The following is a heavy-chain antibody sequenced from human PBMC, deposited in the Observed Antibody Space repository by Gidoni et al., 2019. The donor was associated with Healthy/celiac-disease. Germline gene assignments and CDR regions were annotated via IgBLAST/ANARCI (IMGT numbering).Heavy chain of an antibody. Sequence: QVQLVQSGAEVKKPGSSVKVSCKASGGTFSSYAISWVRQAPGQGLEWMGGIIPIFGTANDAQKFQGRVTITADESTSTAYMELSSLRSEDTAVYYCARGRPLYWWCIRYGDCISGDYYYGMDVWGQGTTVTVSS. J-gene: IGHJ6*02. CDR1: GGTFSSYA. D-gene: IGHD2-8*02. CDR3: ARGRPLYWWCIRYGDCISGDYYYGMDV. V-gene: IGHV1-69*01. CDR2: IIPIFGTA.